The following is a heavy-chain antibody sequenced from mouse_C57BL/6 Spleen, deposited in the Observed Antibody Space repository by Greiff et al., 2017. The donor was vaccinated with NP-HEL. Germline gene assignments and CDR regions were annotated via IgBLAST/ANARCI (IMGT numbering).Heavy chain of an antibody. CDR3: ARGDYYGNGFAY. J-gene: IGHJ3*01. V-gene: IGHV5-15*01. CDR1: GFTFSDYG. CDR2: ISNLAYSI. D-gene: IGHD1-1*01. Sequence: EVKLVESGGGLVQPGGSLKLSCAASGFTFSDYGMAWVRQAPRKGPEWVAFISNLAYSIYYADTVTGRFTISRENAKNTLYLGMSSLRSEDTAMYYCARGDYYGNGFAYWGQGTLVTVSA.